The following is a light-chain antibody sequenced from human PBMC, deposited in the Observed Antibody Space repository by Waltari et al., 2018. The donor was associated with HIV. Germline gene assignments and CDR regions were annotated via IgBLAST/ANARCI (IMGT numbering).Light chain of an antibody. V-gene: IGLV4-69*01. Sequence: QLPLTQPPSSPASLGSSVTLTCTLTCAHNPYAIALHQQQPDKGPRYLMKLNSDRSHNKGDGIPDRCSGSSAGAERYLTIASLQSEDEADYYCRTWDAGIVIFGGGTRLTVL. CDR1: CAHNPYA. CDR2: LNSDRSH. J-gene: IGLJ2*01. CDR3: RTWDAGIVI.